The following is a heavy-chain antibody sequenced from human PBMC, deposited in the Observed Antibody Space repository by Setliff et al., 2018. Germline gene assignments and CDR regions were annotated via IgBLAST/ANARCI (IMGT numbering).Heavy chain of an antibody. J-gene: IGHJ1*01. CDR3: GSLTDGQH. D-gene: IGHD3-9*01. Sequence: LRLSCSGSGFNFSNYEINWVRQAPGKGLEWISYISSIGRLIHYADSVKGRFTVFRGNAGNSLYLQMDSLKVEDTAVYYCGSLTDGQHWGQGALVTVS. V-gene: IGHV3-48*03. CDR1: GFNFSNYE. CDR2: ISSIGRLI.